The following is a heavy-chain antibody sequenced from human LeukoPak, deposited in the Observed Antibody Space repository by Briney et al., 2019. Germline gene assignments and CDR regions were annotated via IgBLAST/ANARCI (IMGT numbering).Heavy chain of an antibody. Sequence: GGSLRLSCAASGFTLSNAWMSWVRQAPGKGLEWVGRIISKVDGGTADYAAPVKGRFTISRDDSKNTVYLQMNSLKTEDTAVYYCTTSGGTTTRFVDYWGQGNLVSVSS. V-gene: IGHV3-15*01. J-gene: IGHJ4*02. CDR2: IISKVDGGTA. D-gene: IGHD2/OR15-2a*01. CDR1: GFTLSNAW. CDR3: TTSGGTTTRFVDY.